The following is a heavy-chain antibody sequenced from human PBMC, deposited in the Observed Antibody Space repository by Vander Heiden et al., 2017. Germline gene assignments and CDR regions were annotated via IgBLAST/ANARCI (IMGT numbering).Heavy chain of an antibody. CDR1: GFPFSSYD. Sequence: EVPLVESGGGLVQPGGSLRLSVAAPGFPFSSYDMNWVRQAPGKGLEWISYISSTSTTIQYADSVKGRFTISRDNARNSLYLQINSLRDEDTAVYYCARVMEQWLVRPFDYWGQGTLVTVSS. D-gene: IGHD6-19*01. CDR2: ISSTSTTI. V-gene: IGHV3-48*02. CDR3: ARVMEQWLVRPFDY. J-gene: IGHJ4*02.